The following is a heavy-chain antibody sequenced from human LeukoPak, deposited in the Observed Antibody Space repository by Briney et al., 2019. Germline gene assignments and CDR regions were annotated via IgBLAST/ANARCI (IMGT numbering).Heavy chain of an antibody. V-gene: IGHV4-34*01. Sequence: PSETLSLTCAVYGGSFSGYYWSWIRQPPGKGLEWIGEINHSGSTNYNPSLKSRVTISVDTSKNQFSLKLSSVTAADTAVYYCARGRWYYGSGSYLDYWGQGTLATVSS. D-gene: IGHD3-10*01. CDR1: GGSFSGYY. J-gene: IGHJ4*02. CDR3: ARGRWYYGSGSYLDY. CDR2: INHSGST.